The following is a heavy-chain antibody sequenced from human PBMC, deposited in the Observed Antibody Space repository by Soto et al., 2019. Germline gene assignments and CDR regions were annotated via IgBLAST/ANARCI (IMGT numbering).Heavy chain of an antibody. D-gene: IGHD5-18*01. CDR3: ARALIQLWPHYYYGMDV. Sequence: QVQLQEXXPXXXXPSQTLSLTCTVSGGSISSGDYYWSWIRQXXGKGLEWXGYIYYSGTTYYNPSLKSRVTISVDTSKNQFSLKVSSVTAADTAVYYCARALIQLWPHYYYGMDVWGQGTTVTVSS. J-gene: IGHJ6*02. CDR1: GGSISSGDYY. V-gene: IGHV4-30-4*01. CDR2: IYYSGTT.